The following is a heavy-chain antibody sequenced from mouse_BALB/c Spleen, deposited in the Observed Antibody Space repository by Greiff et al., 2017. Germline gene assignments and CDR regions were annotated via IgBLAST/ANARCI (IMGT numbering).Heavy chain of an antibody. V-gene: IGHV5-4*02. CDR3: AREGDSAMDY. D-gene: IGHD3-3*01. CDR1: GFTFSDYY. CDR2: ISDGGSYT. J-gene: IGHJ4*01. Sequence: EVHLVESGGGLVKPGGSLKLSCAASGFTFSDYYMYWVRQTPEKRLEWVATISDGGSYTYYPDSVKGRFTISRDNAKNNLYLQMSSLKSEDTAMYYCAREGDSAMDYWGQGTSVTVSS.